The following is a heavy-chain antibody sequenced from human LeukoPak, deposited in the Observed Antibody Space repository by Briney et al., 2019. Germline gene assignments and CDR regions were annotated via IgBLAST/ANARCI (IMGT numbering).Heavy chain of an antibody. V-gene: IGHV1-18*01. Sequence: ASVKVSCKASGYTFTSYGISWVRQAPGQGLEWMGWISAYNGNTNYAQKLQGRVTMTTDTSTSTAYMELRSLRSDDTAVYYCAREQGYCRGGSCHLALFDYWGQGTLVTVSS. J-gene: IGHJ4*02. D-gene: IGHD2-15*01. CDR1: GYTFTSYG. CDR3: AREQGYCRGGSCHLALFDY. CDR2: ISAYNGNT.